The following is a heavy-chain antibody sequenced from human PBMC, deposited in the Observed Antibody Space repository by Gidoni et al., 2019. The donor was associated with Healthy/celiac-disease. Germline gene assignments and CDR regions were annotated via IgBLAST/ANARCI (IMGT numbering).Heavy chain of an antibody. Sequence: EVQLVESGGGLVQPGGSLKLSCAAPGFTFSGSAMTWVRQASGKGLEWVGRIRSKANSYATAYAASVKGRFTISRDDSKNTAYLQMNSLKTEDTAVYYCTRALEEKPAAHYYYYYGMDVWGQGTTVTVSS. CDR3: TRALEEKPAAHYYYYYGMDV. V-gene: IGHV3-73*02. J-gene: IGHJ6*02. CDR2: IRSKANSYAT. CDR1: GFTFSGSA. D-gene: IGHD2-2*01.